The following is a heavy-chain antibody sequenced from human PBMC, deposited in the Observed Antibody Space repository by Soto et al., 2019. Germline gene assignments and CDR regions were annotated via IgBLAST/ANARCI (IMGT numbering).Heavy chain of an antibody. J-gene: IGHJ6*02. CDR2: ISGYNDYT. D-gene: IGHD3-16*01. CDR3: ARGGYYDNAWGKWSCSGLDV. Sequence: QVQLVQSAAEMKKPGASVKVSCKASGYTFIRYGITWVRQAPGQGLEWMGWISGYNDYTNYAQKLQGRVTMTADTSTSTVYMELSSLRSDDTGVYYCARGGYYDNAWGKWSCSGLDVWGQGTTVTVSS. V-gene: IGHV1-18*01. CDR1: GYTFIRYG.